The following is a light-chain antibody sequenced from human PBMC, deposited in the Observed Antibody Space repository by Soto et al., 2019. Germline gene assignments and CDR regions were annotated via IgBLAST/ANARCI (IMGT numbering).Light chain of an antibody. CDR3: QESEALHYT. J-gene: IGKJ4*01. CDR1: QSISNY. CDR2: AAS. Sequence: DIQMTQSPSSLSASIGDRVTITCRAGQSISNYLNWYQQKPGKAPNLLIYAASRLESGVPSRFSGSGSGTDFTLTISSLQPEDFATYYCQESEALHYTFGGGT. V-gene: IGKV1-39*01.